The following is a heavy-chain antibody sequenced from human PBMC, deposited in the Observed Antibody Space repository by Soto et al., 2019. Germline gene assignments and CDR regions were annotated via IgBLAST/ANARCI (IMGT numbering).Heavy chain of an antibody. J-gene: IGHJ3*02. D-gene: IGHD3-3*01. V-gene: IGHV3-15*01. CDR1: GFTFSNAW. CDR2: IKSKTDGGTT. Sequence: GGSLRLSCAASGFTFSNAWMSWVRQAPGKGLEWVGRIKSKTDGGTTDYAAPVKGRFTISRDDSKNTLYLQMNSLKTEDTAVYYCTTGSTTDYDFWSGRYAFDIWGQGTMVTVSS. CDR3: TTGSTTDYDFWSGRYAFDI.